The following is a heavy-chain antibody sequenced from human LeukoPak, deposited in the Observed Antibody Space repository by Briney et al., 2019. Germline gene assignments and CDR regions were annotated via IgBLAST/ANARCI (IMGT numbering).Heavy chain of an antibody. Sequence: GGSLRLSCAASGFTFSRYSMNWVRQAPGKGPEWVSYISSSSSTIYYADSVKGRFTISRDNAKNSLYLQMNSLRDEDTAVYYCAREPDYGDYVHFDYWGQGTLVTVSS. V-gene: IGHV3-48*02. J-gene: IGHJ4*02. D-gene: IGHD4-17*01. CDR1: GFTFSRYS. CDR2: ISSSSSTI. CDR3: AREPDYGDYVHFDY.